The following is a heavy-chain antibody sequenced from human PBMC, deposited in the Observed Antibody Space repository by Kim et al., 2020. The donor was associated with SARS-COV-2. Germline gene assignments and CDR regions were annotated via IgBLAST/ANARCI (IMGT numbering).Heavy chain of an antibody. CDR1: GGSISSYY. Sequence: SETLSLTCTVSGGSISSYYWSWIRQPPGKGLEWIGYIYYSGSTNYNPSLKSRVTISVDTSKNQFSLKLSSVTAADTAVYYCARGPGIVGAIYYYFDYWGQGTLVTVSS. CDR2: IYYSGST. J-gene: IGHJ4*02. V-gene: IGHV4-59*13. CDR3: ARGPGIVGAIYYYFDY. D-gene: IGHD1-26*01.